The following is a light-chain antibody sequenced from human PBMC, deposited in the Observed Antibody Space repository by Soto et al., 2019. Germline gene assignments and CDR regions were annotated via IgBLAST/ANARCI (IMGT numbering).Light chain of an antibody. CDR3: QQRSNWPRT. CDR2: DAI. V-gene: IGKV3-11*01. CDR1: QNIHNH. Sequence: EIVLMQSPGTLSLSPGERATLSCRASQNIHNHMSWFLQKPGQTPRLLIYDAIIRAPDVPARFSGSWSGTEFTLTINSLEPEDFAVYYCQQRSNWPRTFGQGTKVDI. J-gene: IGKJ1*01.